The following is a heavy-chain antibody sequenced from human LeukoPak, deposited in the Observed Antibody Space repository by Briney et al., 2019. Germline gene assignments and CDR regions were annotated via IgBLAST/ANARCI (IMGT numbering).Heavy chain of an antibody. CDR3: AKDSTDLLWFGELSIGGMDV. CDR2: ISGTGGST. D-gene: IGHD3-10*01. Sequence: GGSLRLSCGTSGFTFRRYALSWVRQAPGKGLDWVSGISGTGGSTYYADSVKGRFTVSRDNSKNTLYLQMNSLRVEDTAVYYCAKDSTDLLWFGELSIGGMDVWGQGTTVTVSS. V-gene: IGHV3-23*01. CDR1: GFTFRRYA. J-gene: IGHJ6*02.